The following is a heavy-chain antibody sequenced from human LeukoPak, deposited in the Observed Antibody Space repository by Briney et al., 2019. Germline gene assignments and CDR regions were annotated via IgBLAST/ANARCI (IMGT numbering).Heavy chain of an antibody. CDR1: GFTFSSYW. CDR2: IKQDGSEK. D-gene: IGHD2-2*01. CDR3: ARSNIVVVPAAIWFDY. V-gene: IGHV3-7*03. Sequence: GGSLRLSCAASGFTFSSYWMNWVRQAPGKGLERVANIKQDGSEKYYVDSVKGRFTISRDNAKNSLYLQMNSLRAEDTAVYYCARSNIVVVPAAIWFDYWGQGTLVTVSS. J-gene: IGHJ4*02.